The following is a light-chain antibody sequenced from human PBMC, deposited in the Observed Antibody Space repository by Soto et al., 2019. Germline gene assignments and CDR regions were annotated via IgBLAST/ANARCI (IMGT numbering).Light chain of an antibody. V-gene: IGLV4-69*01. CDR1: SGHSSYA. CDR3: QTWGTGILV. J-gene: IGLJ2*01. Sequence: QLVLNQSPSASASLGASVKLTCTLSSGHSSYAIAWHQQQPEKGPRYLMKLNSDGSHSKGDGIPDRFSGSSSGAERYLTISSLQSEDEADYYCQTWGTGILVFGGGTKLTVL. CDR2: LNSDGSH.